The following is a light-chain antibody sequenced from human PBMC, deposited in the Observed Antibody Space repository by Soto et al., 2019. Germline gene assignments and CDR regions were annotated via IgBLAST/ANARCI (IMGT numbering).Light chain of an antibody. V-gene: IGKV3D-15*01. CDR3: QQYNFWPQYT. J-gene: IGKJ2*01. CDR2: GAS. CDR1: QSVSSN. Sequence: EIVMTQSPATLSVSPGERATLSCRVSQSVSSNLAWYQHKPGQAPRLLIYGASTRATDIPARFSGSGSGTEFTLTISSLQSEDFAVYYCQQYNFWPQYTFGQGTKLEIK.